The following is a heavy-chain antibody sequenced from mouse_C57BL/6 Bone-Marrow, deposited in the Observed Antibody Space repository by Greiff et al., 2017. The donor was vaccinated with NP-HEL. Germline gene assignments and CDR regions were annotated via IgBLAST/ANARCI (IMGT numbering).Heavy chain of an antibody. D-gene: IGHD1-1*01. V-gene: IGHV1-39*01. J-gene: IGHJ2*01. CDR3: ARGDYYGTRREDYFDY. CDR1: GYSFTDYN. CDR2: INPNYGTT. Sequence: EVQLKQSGPELVKPGASVKISCKASGYSFTDYNMNWVKQSNGKSLEWIGVINPNYGTTSYNQKFKGKATLTVDQSSSTAYMQLNSLTSEDSAVYYCARGDYYGTRREDYFDYWGQGTTLTVSS.